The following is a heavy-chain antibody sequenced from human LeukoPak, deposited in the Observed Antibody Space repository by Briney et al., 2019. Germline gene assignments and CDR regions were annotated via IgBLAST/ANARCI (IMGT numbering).Heavy chain of an antibody. V-gene: IGHV6-1*01. D-gene: IGHD2/OR15-2a*01. CDR3: AREQRSISAFDV. Sequence: SQTLPLTCAISGDSVSSNSAAWDWIRQSPSRGLEWLGRTYYRSKWYNDYALSVKSRITINPDTSKNQFYLQLNSVTPEDTAIYYCAREQRSISAFDVWGQGTMVAVSS. CDR2: TYYRSKWYN. CDR1: GDSVSSNSAA. J-gene: IGHJ3*01.